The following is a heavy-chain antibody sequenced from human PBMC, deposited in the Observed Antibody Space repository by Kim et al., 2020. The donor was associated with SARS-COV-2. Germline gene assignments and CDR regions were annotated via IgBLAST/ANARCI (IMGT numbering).Heavy chain of an antibody. CDR3: ARHGCTGGVCYFDP. Sequence: SETLSLTCTVSGGSISSSDYYWGWIRQPPGKGLEWIVSIYYTGTTYYNPSLKSRVTISVDTSKNQFSLKLSSVTDATVYYCARHGCTGGVCYFDPWGQGTLVTVSS. D-gene: IGHD2-8*02. CDR2: IYYTGTT. J-gene: IGHJ5*02. CDR1: GGSISSSDYY. V-gene: IGHV4-39*01.